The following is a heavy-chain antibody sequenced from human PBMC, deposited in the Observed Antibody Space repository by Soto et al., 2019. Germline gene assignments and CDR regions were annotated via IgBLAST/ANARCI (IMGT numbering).Heavy chain of an antibody. CDR2: INAGNGST. CDR3: ARVQLERAPGAD. J-gene: IGHJ4*02. D-gene: IGHD1-1*01. V-gene: IGHV1-3*01. CDR1: GYTFTSYA. Sequence: ASVKVSCKASGYTFTSYAMHWVRQAPGQRLEWMGWINAGNGSTKYSQKFQGRVTITRDTSASTAYMELSSLRSEDTAVYYCARVQLERAPGADWGKGTLVTVAS.